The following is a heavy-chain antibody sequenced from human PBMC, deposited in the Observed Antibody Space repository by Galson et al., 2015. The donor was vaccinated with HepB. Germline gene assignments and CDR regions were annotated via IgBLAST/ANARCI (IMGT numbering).Heavy chain of an antibody. CDR3: ARDSSSWYYYYGMDV. J-gene: IGHJ6*02. V-gene: IGHV3-7*03. D-gene: IGHD6-13*01. CDR2: IKQDGSEK. CDR1: GXTFSSYW. Sequence: LRLSCAASGXTFSSYWMSWVRQAPGKGLEWVANIKQDGSEKYYVDSVKGRFTISRDNAKNSLYLQMNSLRAEDTAVYYCARDSSSWYYYYGMDVWGQGTTVTVSS.